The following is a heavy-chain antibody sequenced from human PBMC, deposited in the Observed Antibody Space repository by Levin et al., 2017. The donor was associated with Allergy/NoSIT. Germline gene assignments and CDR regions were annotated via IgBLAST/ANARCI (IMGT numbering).Heavy chain of an antibody. D-gene: IGHD3-10*01. CDR1: GGSFSGYY. CDR2: INHSGST. Sequence: SETLSLTCAVYGGSFSGYYWSWIRQPPGKGLEWIGEINHSGSTNYNPSLKSRVTISVDTSKNQFSLKLSSVTAADTAVYYCARGGILWFGELFSASKGYYYGMDVWGQGTTVTVSS. V-gene: IGHV4-34*01. J-gene: IGHJ6*02. CDR3: ARGGILWFGELFSASKGYYYGMDV.